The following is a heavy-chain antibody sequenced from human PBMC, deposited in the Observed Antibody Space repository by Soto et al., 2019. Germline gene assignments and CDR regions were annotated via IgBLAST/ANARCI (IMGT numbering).Heavy chain of an antibody. CDR3: ARMNRGHLDF. CDR1: GASIRSGDFY. J-gene: IGHJ4*02. Sequence: QVQLHESGPGLVKPSQTLSLTCTVSGASIRSGDFYWAWIRQPPGKGLESIGHIYSTGSTYYHPSLKRRVLISLDRPSNQFSLRLTSLTAADTAIYYCARMNRGHLDFWGQGVLVTVSS. CDR2: IYSTGST. D-gene: IGHD3-16*02. V-gene: IGHV4-30-4*01.